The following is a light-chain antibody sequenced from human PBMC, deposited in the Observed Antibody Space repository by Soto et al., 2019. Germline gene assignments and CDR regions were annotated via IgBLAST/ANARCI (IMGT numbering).Light chain of an antibody. V-gene: IGKV3-11*01. J-gene: IGKJ4*01. Sequence: EIVMTQSPATLSLSPGERSTLSCRASQSVSSYLAWYQRKPGQAPRLLIYDASNRATGIPARFSGGGSGTDFTLTISNLEPEDFAVYYCQQHISWPLTFGGGTKGDIK. CDR1: QSVSSY. CDR3: QQHISWPLT. CDR2: DAS.